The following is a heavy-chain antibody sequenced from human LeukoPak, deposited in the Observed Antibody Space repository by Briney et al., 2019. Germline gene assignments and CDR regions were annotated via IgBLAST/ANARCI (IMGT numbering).Heavy chain of an antibody. V-gene: IGHV3-11*01. CDR2: ISSSGSTI. J-gene: IGHJ6*02. Sequence: KTGGSLRLSCAASGFTFRDYYMSWIRQAPGKGLEWVSYISSSGSTIYYADSVKGRFTISRDNAKNSLYLQMNSLRAEDTAIYFCAIVDSTDYYHGMDVWGQGTMVTVSS. D-gene: IGHD3-22*01. CDR1: GFTFRDYY. CDR3: AIVDSTDYYHGMDV.